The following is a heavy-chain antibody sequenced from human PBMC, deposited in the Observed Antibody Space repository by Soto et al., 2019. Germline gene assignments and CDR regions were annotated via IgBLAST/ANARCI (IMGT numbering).Heavy chain of an antibody. D-gene: IGHD1-1*01. CDR3: ARRNWNYGYYMDV. V-gene: IGHV3-21*01. CDR1: GVTFSSYS. J-gene: IGHJ6*03. Sequence: SGGSLRLSCAASGVTFSSYSMNWVRQAPGKGLEWVSSISSSSSYIYYADSVKGRFTISRDNAKNSLYLQMNSLRAEDTAVYYCARRNWNYGYYMDVWGKGTTVTVSS. CDR2: ISSSSSYI.